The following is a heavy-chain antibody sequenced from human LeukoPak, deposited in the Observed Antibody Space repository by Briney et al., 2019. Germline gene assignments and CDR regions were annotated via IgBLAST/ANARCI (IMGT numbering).Heavy chain of an antibody. V-gene: IGHV3-23*01. CDR1: GFTFSSYA. CDR2: ISGSGGST. D-gene: IGHD3-3*01. J-gene: IGHJ1*01. Sequence: PGGSLRLSCAASGFTFSSYAMSWVRQAPGKGLEWVSAISGSGGSTYYADSVKGRFTISRDNSKNTLYLQMNSLRAEDTAVYYCARNARITIFGVVIQYFQHWGQGTLVTVSS. CDR3: ARNARITIFGVVIQYFQH.